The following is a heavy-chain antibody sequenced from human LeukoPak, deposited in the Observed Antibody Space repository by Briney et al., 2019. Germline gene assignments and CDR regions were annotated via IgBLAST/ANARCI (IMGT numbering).Heavy chain of an antibody. CDR1: GGSISSSSYY. CDR2: IYYSGST. J-gene: IGHJ6*03. D-gene: IGHD3-10*01. Sequence: SETLSLTCTVSGGSISSSSYYWGWIRQPPGKGLEWIGSIYYSGSTYYNPSLKSRVTISVDTSKNQFSLKLSSVTAADTAVYYCARLLVSGSGSYWFSGYYYYMGVWGKGTTVTISS. CDR3: ARLLVSGSGSYWFSGYYYYMGV. V-gene: IGHV4-39*01.